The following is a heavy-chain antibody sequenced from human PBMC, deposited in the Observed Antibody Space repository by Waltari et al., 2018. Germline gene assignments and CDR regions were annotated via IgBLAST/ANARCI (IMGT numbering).Heavy chain of an antibody. CDR1: GFTFSSYA. CDR3: ARSAYSYSSGWAHFDY. V-gene: IGHV3-30-3*01. J-gene: IGHJ4*02. CDR2: ISYDGSNK. Sequence: QVQLVESGGGVVQPGRSLRLSCAASGFTFSSYAMHWVRQAPGKGLEWVAVISYDGSNKYYADSVKVRFTISRDNSKNTLYLQMNSLRAEDTAVYYCARSAYSYSSGWAHFDYWGQGTLVTISS. D-gene: IGHD6-19*01.